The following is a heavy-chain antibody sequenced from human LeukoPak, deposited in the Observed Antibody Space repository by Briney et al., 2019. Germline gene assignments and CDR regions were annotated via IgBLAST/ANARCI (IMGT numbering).Heavy chain of an antibody. CDR1: GFTFGSYA. V-gene: IGHV3-30-3*01. CDR2: ISYDGSNK. J-gene: IGHJ5*02. CDR3: ARDPNYDFWSPTRERWFDP. Sequence: PGRSLRLSCAASGFTFGSYAMHWVRQAPGKGLEWVAVISYDGSNKYYADSVKGRFTISRDNSKNTLYLQMNSLRAEDTAVYYCARDPNYDFWSPTRERWFDPWGQGTLVTVSS. D-gene: IGHD3-3*01.